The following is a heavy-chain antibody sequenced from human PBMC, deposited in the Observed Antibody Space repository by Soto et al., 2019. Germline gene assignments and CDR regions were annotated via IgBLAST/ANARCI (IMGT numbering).Heavy chain of an antibody. Sequence: EVQLLESGGGLVQPGGSLRLSCAVSGFTFSSYAMSWVRQAPGKGLEWVSAISGSGGSTYYADSVKGRFPISRDNSKNTLYLQMNSLSAEDTAVYYGAKHGSGWPRLWYFDYWGQGTRVTVSS. J-gene: IGHJ4*02. CDR3: AKHGSGWPRLWYFDY. V-gene: IGHV3-23*01. CDR1: GFTFSSYA. D-gene: IGHD3-10*01. CDR2: ISGSGGST.